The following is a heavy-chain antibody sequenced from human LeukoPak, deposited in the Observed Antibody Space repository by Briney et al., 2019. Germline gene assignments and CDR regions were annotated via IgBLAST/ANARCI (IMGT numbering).Heavy chain of an antibody. D-gene: IGHD6-13*01. CDR1: GYTFTSYG. V-gene: IGHV1-18*01. CDR3: ARDQGSSSWSQHYYYGMDV. J-gene: IGHJ6*02. CDR2: ISAYNGNT. Sequence: GASVKVSCKASGYTFTSYGISWVRQAPGQGLEWMGWISAYNGNTNYARKLQGRVTMTTDTSTSTAYMELRSLRSDDTAVYYCARDQGSSSWSQHYYYGMDVWGQGTTVTVSS.